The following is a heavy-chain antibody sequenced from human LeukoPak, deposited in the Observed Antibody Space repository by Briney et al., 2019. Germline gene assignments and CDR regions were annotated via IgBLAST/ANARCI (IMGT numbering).Heavy chain of an antibody. Sequence: GESLKISCKGSGYYSTNYWIGWVRQMPGKGLEWMGIIYPSDSDARYGPSFQGQVTISADKSISTAYLQWSSLKVSDTAIYYCARRVYSNYWYFDLWGRGTLVTVSS. D-gene: IGHD4-11*01. CDR1: GYYSTNYW. J-gene: IGHJ2*01. V-gene: IGHV5-51*01. CDR3: ARRVYSNYWYFDL. CDR2: IYPSDSDA.